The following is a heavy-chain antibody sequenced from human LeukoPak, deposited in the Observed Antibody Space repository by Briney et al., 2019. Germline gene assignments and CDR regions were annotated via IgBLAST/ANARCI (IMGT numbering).Heavy chain of an antibody. CDR2: ISGSGGST. V-gene: IGHV3-23*01. D-gene: IGHD3-3*01. Sequence: GGSLRLSCAASGFTFSSYAMSWVRQAPGKGLEWVSAISGSGGSTYYADSVKGRFTISRDNSKNTLYLQMNSLRAEDTAVYYCAKDFVYYDFWSGSIAEYFQHWGQGTLVTVSS. J-gene: IGHJ1*01. CDR1: GFTFSSYA. CDR3: AKDFVYYDFWSGSIAEYFQH.